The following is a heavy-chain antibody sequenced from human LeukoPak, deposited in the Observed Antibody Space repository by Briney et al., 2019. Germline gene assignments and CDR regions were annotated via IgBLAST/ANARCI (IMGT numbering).Heavy chain of an antibody. CDR2: ISYDGGNK. CDR3: ARVPDTAMVFDY. Sequence: GGSLRLSCAASGFTFSSYAMHWVRQAPGKGLEWVAVISYDGGNKYYADSVKGRFTISRDNSKNTLYLQMNSLRAEDTAVYYCARVPDTAMVFDYWGQGTLVTVSS. CDR1: GFTFSSYA. J-gene: IGHJ4*02. D-gene: IGHD5-18*01. V-gene: IGHV3-30*04.